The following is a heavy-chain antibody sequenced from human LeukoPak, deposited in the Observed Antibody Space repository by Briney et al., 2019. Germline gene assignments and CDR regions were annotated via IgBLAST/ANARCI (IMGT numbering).Heavy chain of an antibody. Sequence: ASVKVSCKVSGYTLTELSMHWVRQAPGKGLEWMGGFDPEDGETIYAQKFQGRVTMTEDTSTDTAYTELSSLRSEDTAVYYCATVAAAGTFLSDYWGQGTLVTVSS. V-gene: IGHV1-24*01. CDR1: GYTLTELS. CDR3: ATVAAAGTFLSDY. J-gene: IGHJ4*02. D-gene: IGHD6-13*01. CDR2: FDPEDGET.